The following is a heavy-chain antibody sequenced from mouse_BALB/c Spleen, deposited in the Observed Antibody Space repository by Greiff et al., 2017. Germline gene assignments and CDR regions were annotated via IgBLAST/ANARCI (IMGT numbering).Heavy chain of an antibody. CDR1: GYTFTSYW. D-gene: IGHD2-4*01. J-gene: IGHJ2*01. CDR3: ARGATMITTYYFDY. Sequence: QVQLQQPGAELVKPGASVKLSCKASGYTFTSYWMHWVKQRPGQGLEWIGEIDPSDSYTNYNQKFKGKATLTVDKSSSTAYMQLSSLTSEDSAVYYCARGATMITTYYFDYWGQGTTLTVSS. CDR2: IDPSDSYT. V-gene: IGHV1-69*02.